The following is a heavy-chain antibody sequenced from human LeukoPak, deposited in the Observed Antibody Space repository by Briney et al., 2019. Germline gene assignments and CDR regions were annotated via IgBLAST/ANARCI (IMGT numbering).Heavy chain of an antibody. CDR1: GLTVSSNY. Sequence: PGGSLRLSCAASGLTVSSNYMSWIRQAPGKGLEWVSYISSSGSTIYYADSVKGRFTISRDNAKNSLYLQMNSLRAEDTAVYYCARVSLTLTRITMVRQGYYGMDVWGQGTTVTVSS. V-gene: IGHV3-11*01. J-gene: IGHJ6*02. CDR2: ISSSGSTI. D-gene: IGHD3-10*01. CDR3: ARVSLTLTRITMVRQGYYGMDV.